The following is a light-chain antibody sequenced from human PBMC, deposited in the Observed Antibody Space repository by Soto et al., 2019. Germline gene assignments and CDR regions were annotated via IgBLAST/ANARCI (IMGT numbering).Light chain of an antibody. Sequence: DIQMTQSPSTLSASVGDRVTITCRASQSISSWLAWYQHKPGKAPKLLIYDASSLESVVPSRFSGSVSGTEFTLIISSLQPDDFATYYCQQYNSYSSITFGQGTRLEIK. J-gene: IGKJ5*01. CDR3: QQYNSYSSIT. CDR2: DAS. CDR1: QSISSW. V-gene: IGKV1-5*01.